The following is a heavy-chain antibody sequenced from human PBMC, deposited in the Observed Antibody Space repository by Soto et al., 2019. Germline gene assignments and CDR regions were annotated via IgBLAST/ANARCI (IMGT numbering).Heavy chain of an antibody. V-gene: IGHV5-10-1*01. CDR2: IDASDSYT. D-gene: IGHD5-18*01. CDR1: GYSFTSYW. CDR3: ATKDSAKPPRYYYCHYVMDX. Sequence: GESLKIACKGSGYSFTSYWISWVRQMPGKGLELMGRIDASDSYTNYSPSFQGHVTISAYKSIVTAYLQWSSLNASDTAMYYCATKDSAKPPRYYYCHYVMDXWGQVTIVTGS. J-gene: IGHJ6*02.